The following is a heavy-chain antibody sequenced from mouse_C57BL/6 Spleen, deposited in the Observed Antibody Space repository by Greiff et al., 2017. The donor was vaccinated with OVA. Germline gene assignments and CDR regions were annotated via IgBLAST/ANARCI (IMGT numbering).Heavy chain of an antibody. J-gene: IGHJ3*01. CDR3: ARDYGSTAWFAY. Sequence: QVQLQQPGAELVRPGSSVKLSCKASGYTFTSYWMDWVKQRPGQGLEWIGNIYPSDSETHYNQKFKDKATLTVDKSSSTAYMQLSSLTSEDSAVYYCARDYGSTAWFAYWAQGTLVTVSA. D-gene: IGHD1-1*01. CDR1: GYTFTSYW. V-gene: IGHV1-61*01. CDR2: IYPSDSET.